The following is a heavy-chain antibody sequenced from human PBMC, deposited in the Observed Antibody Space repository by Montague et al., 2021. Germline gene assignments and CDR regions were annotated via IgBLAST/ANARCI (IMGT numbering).Heavy chain of an antibody. V-gene: IGHV3-23*01. J-gene: IGHJ3*02. CDR2: IRVYDGTT. CDR3: GKGHMSDSLDI. CDR1: GFAFSTET. Sequence: SLRLSCAASGFAFSTETMSWSRQAPGKGLEWVSLIRVYDGTTFYADSVKGRFTISRDNSQNTLYLQMNSLRVEDTAKYYCGKGHMSDSLDILGQGTMVTVSS.